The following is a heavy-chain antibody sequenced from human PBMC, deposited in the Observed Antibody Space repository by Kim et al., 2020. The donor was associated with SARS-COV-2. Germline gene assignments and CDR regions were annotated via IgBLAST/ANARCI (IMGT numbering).Heavy chain of an antibody. D-gene: IGHD3-10*01. V-gene: IGHV7-4-1*02. CDR3: ARVRYYGSGSYVDY. J-gene: IGHJ4*02. Sequence: AQGFTGRFVFSLDTSVSTAYLQISSLKAEDTAVYYCARVRYYGSGSYVDYWGQGTLVTVSS.